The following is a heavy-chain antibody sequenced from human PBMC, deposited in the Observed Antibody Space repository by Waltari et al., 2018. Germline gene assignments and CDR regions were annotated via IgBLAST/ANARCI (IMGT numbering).Heavy chain of an antibody. V-gene: IGHV1-2*02. CDR2: INPNSGGT. Sequence: VQLVQSGAEVKKTGASVKVSCKASGYTFTGYYMPWVRPAPGQGLEWMGWINPNSGGTNYAQKFQGRVTMTRDTSISTAYMELSRLRSDDTAVYYCARESRYSSSWYGWFDPWGQGTLVTVSS. D-gene: IGHD6-13*01. J-gene: IGHJ5*02. CDR3: ARESRYSSSWYGWFDP. CDR1: GYTFTGYY.